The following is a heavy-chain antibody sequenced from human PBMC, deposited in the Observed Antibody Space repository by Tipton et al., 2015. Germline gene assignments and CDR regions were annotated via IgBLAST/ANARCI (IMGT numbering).Heavy chain of an antibody. V-gene: IGHV1-69*13. CDR2: IIPIFGTT. CDR1: GYTFTSYA. J-gene: IGHJ4*02. CDR3: ARANIPGDFDY. Sequence: QSGAEVKKPGASVKVSCKASGYTFTSYAFSWVRQAPGQGLEWMGGIIPIFGTTNYAQKFLDRVTITADESTSTAYMELSSLRSEDTAMYYCARANIPGDFDYWGQGTLVSVSS. D-gene: IGHD1-20*01.